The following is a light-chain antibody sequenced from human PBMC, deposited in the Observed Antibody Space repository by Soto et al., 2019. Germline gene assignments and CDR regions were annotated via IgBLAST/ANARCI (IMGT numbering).Light chain of an antibody. Sequence: QSLLTQPPSVSATPGQRVTISCSGTYSNIGSNTVAWYQRLPGAAPKLLIYSSNERPSGVPDRFSGSKSGSSASLAISGLQSEDEADYYCAAWDDSLNSPRMLFGGGTKVTVL. CDR3: AAWDDSLNSPRML. CDR1: YSNIGSNT. CDR2: SSN. J-gene: IGLJ2*01. V-gene: IGLV1-44*01.